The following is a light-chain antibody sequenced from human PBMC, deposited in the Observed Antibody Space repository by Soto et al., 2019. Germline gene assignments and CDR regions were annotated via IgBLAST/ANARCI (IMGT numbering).Light chain of an antibody. V-gene: IGKV3-20*01. CDR3: QQYGSSPIT. CDR1: QSVSSY. CDR2: DAS. Sequence: EIVLTQSPGTLSLSPGERATLSCRASQSVSSYLAWYQQKPGQAPRLLIYDASNRATGIPDRFSGSGSGTDFTLTISRLEPEDFAVYYCQQYGSSPITFGQGTRLEI. J-gene: IGKJ5*01.